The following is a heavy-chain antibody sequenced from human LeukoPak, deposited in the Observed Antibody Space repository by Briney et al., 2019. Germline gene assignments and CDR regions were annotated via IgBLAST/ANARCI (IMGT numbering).Heavy chain of an antibody. Sequence: PGGSLRLSCAASGFTFSSYWMSWVRQAPGKGLEWVANIKQDGSEKYYVDSVKGRFTISRDNAKNSLYLQMNSLRAEDTAVYYCARDRYDYVWGSYRYFDYWGQGTLVTVSS. CDR1: GFTFSSYW. J-gene: IGHJ4*02. CDR3: ARDRYDYVWGSYRYFDY. V-gene: IGHV3-7*01. CDR2: IKQDGSEK. D-gene: IGHD3-16*02.